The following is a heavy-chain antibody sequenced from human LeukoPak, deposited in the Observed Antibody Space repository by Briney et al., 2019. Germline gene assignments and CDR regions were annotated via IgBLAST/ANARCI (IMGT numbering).Heavy chain of an antibody. J-gene: IGHJ6*03. CDR3: ARHREAGIAISSFPYYYYSFYMDV. CDR1: GDSISTYS. D-gene: IGHD3-9*01. Sequence: SETLSLICTVSGDSISTYSWSWIRQPPGKGLEWIGYIHFSGSTSYNPSLKSRITISLDTSKNQFSLRLTSVAAADTAVYFCARHREAGIAISSFPYYYYSFYMDVWGTGTTVTVSS. CDR2: IHFSGST. V-gene: IGHV4-59*08.